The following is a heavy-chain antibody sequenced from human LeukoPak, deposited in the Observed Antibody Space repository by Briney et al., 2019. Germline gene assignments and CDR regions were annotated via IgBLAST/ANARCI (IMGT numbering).Heavy chain of an antibody. CDR3: AKDRYCSGGSCYWDAFDY. CDR2: ISWNSGSI. CDR1: GFTFDDYT. V-gene: IGHV3-9*01. D-gene: IGHD2-15*01. J-gene: IGHJ4*02. Sequence: SLRLSCAPSGFTFDDYTMHWVRQAPGKGLEWVSGISWNSGSIGYADSVKGRFTISRDNAKNSLYLQMNSLRAEDTALYYCAKDRYCSGGSCYWDAFDYWGQGTLVTVSS.